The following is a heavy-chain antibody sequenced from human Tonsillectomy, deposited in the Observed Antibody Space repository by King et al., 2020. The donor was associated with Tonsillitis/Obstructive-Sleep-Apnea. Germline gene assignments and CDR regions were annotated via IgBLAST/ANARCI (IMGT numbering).Heavy chain of an antibody. D-gene: IGHD6-19*01. CDR3: ARDLIAVAGTRAFDT. J-gene: IGHJ3*02. V-gene: IGHV3-53*01. CDR2: IYSAGST. Sequence: VQLVESGGHLIQPGGSLRLSCAASGFTVSSNYMSWVRQAPGKGLEWVSLIYSAGSTYYADSVRGRFTISRDNSKNTLYLQMNSLRAEDTAVYYCARDLIAVAGTRAFDTWGQGTMVTVSS. CDR1: GFTVSSNY.